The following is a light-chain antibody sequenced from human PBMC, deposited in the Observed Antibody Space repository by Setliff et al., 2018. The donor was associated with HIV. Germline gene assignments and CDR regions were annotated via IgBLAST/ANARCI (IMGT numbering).Light chain of an antibody. V-gene: IGLV2-14*03. CDR3: SSYTNSGTLDVV. CDR2: DVS. Sequence: QSVLAQPASVSGSPGQSITISCTGTGSDVGGYNYVSWYQQHPGKAPKLMIYDVSNRPSGVSNRFSGSKSGNTASLIISGLQAEDEADYYCSSYTNSGTLDVVFGGGTKVTVL. J-gene: IGLJ2*01. CDR1: GSDVGGYNY.